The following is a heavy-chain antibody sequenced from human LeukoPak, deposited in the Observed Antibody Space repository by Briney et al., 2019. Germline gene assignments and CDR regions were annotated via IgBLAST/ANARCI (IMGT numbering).Heavy chain of an antibody. D-gene: IGHD6-6*01. CDR3: ARGKQLAYFDY. J-gene: IGHJ4*02. Sequence: GGSLRLSCAASGFTFSNYSMNWVRQAPGKGLEWVSYISSSRSTIHYADSVKGRFTISRDNAKKSLYLQMNSLRAEDTAVYYCARGKQLAYFDYWGQGTLVTVSS. CDR1: GFTFSNYS. V-gene: IGHV3-48*01. CDR2: ISSSRSTI.